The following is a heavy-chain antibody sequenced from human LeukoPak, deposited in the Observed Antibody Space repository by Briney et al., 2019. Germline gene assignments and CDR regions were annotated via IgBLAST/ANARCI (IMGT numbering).Heavy chain of an antibody. CDR3: ARITMVRGVHFDY. CDR1: GGSISSYY. D-gene: IGHD3-10*01. J-gene: IGHJ4*02. Sequence: PSETLSLTFTVSGGSISSYYWSWIRQPPGKGLEWIGYIYYSGSTNYNPSLKSRVTISVDTSKNQFSLKLSSVTAADTAVYYCARITMVRGVHFDYWGQGTLVTVSS. V-gene: IGHV4-59*01. CDR2: IYYSGST.